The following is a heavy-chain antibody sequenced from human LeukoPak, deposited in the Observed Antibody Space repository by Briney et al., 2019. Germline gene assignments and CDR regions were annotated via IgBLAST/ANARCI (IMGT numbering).Heavy chain of an antibody. Sequence: PGGSLRLSCAASGFTFDDYAMHWVRQAPGKGLEWVSGISWNSGSIGYADSVKGRFTISRDNAKNSLYLQMNSLRAEDTALYYCAKDLTMVRGGPLDYWGQGTLVTVSS. D-gene: IGHD3-10*01. CDR1: GFTFDDYA. CDR2: ISWNSGSI. V-gene: IGHV3-9*01. J-gene: IGHJ4*02. CDR3: AKDLTMVRGGPLDY.